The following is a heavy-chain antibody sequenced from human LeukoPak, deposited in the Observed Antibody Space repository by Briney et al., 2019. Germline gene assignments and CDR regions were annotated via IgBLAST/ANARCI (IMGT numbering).Heavy chain of an antibody. J-gene: IGHJ4*02. D-gene: IGHD1-14*01. CDR1: GFTFSSYG. V-gene: IGHV3-30*02. CDR2: IRYDGSNK. Sequence: GGSLRLSCAASGFTFSSYGMHWVRQAPGKGLEWVAFIRYDGSNKPYADSVKGRFTISRDNSKNTLYLHINSLRAEDTAVYYCVKDNPLDYWGQGTLVIVSS. CDR3: VKDNPLDY.